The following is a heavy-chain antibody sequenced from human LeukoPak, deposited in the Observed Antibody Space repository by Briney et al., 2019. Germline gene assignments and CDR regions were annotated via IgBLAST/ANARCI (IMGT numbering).Heavy chain of an antibody. CDR2: IIPILGIA. Sequence: GASVKVSCKASGGTFSSYAISWVRQAPGQGLEWMGRIIPILGIANYAQKFQGRVTITADKSTSTAYMELSSLGSEDTAVYYCARGGMVRGVIITGDSYYYGMDVWGQGTTVTVSS. CDR3: ARGGMVRGVIITGDSYYYGMDV. V-gene: IGHV1-69*04. J-gene: IGHJ6*02. D-gene: IGHD3-10*01. CDR1: GGTFSSYA.